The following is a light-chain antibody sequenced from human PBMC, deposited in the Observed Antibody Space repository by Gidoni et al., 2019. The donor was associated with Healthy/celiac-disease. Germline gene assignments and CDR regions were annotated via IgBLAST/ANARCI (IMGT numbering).Light chain of an antibody. J-gene: IGKJ5*01. Sequence: DIVTTQSPPSLPVTPGEPASISCRSSQSLLHSNGYNYLDWYLQKPGQSPQLLIYLGSNRASGVPDRFSGSGSGTDFTLKISRVEAEDVGVYYCMQALQIAITFGQGTRLEIK. V-gene: IGKV2-28*01. CDR1: QSLLHSNGYNY. CDR3: MQALQIAIT. CDR2: LGS.